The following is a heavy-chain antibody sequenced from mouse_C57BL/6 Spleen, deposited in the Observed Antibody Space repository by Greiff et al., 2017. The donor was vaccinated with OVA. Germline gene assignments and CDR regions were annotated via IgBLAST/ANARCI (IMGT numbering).Heavy chain of an antibody. CDR1: GYTFTSYW. CDR2: IYPGSGST. D-gene: IGHD2-4*01. V-gene: IGHV1-55*01. Sequence: QVQLQQPGAELVKPGASVKMSCKASGYTFTSYWITWVKQRPGQGLEWIGDIYPGSGSTNYNEKFKSKAKLTVDTYSSTACMLLSSLSADDSAVYYCAGDYGWCAYWGQGTLVTVSA. CDR3: AGDYGWCAY. J-gene: IGHJ3*01.